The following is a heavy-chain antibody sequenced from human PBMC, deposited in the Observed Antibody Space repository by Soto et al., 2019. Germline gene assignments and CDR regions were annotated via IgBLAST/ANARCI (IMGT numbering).Heavy chain of an antibody. V-gene: IGHV1-8*01. CDR3: AGEKVGTTGIDF. CDR1: GYTFTGYD. J-gene: IGHJ4*02. Sequence: QAQLVQSGAEVKQPGASVKVSCKASGYTFTGYDINWVRQATGQGLEWMGWMNPNSGNTGYAQNFQGRVTMTRDNSITTAYMELTSLRADDSAVYYCAGEKVGTTGIDFWVQGTLVTVSS. D-gene: IGHD1-26*01. CDR2: MNPNSGNT.